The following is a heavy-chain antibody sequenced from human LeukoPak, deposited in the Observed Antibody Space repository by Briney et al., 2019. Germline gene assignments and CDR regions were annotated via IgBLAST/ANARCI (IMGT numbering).Heavy chain of an antibody. CDR2: INPNSGGT. CDR3: ARGLRGSPAFDY. J-gene: IGHJ4*02. Sequence: ASVKVSCKTSGYTFNAYYMHWVRQAPGQGLEWMGWINPNSGGTNYAQKFQGRVTMSRDTSISTAYMELSRLRSDDTAVYYCARGLRGSPAFDYWGQGTLVTVSS. D-gene: IGHD2-2*01. CDR1: GYTFNAYY. V-gene: IGHV1-2*02.